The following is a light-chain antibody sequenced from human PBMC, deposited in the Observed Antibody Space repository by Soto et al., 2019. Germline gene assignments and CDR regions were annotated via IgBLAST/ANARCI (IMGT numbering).Light chain of an antibody. Sequence: DIQMTQSPSTLSGSVGDRVTMTCRASQTSSSWLAWYQQKPGKAPKLLIYKASTLKSGVPSRFSGSGSGTEFTLTISSLQPDDFATYYCQHDNSYSEAFGQGTKVDIK. CDR3: QHDNSYSEA. V-gene: IGKV1-5*03. J-gene: IGKJ1*01. CDR2: KAS. CDR1: QTSSSW.